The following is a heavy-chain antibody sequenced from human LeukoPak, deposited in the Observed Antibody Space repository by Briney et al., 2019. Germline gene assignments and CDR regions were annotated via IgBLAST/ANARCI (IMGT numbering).Heavy chain of an antibody. CDR3: ASRLRGLLLGEYHYFDY. J-gene: IGHJ4*02. V-gene: IGHV4-4*07. D-gene: IGHD3-22*01. Sequence: SETLSLTCTVSGGSISSYYWSWIRQPAGKGLEWIGSIYHSGSTYYNPSLKSRVTISVDTSKNQFSLKLSSVTAADTAVYYCASRLRGLLLGEYHYFDYWGQGTLVTVSS. CDR1: GGSISSYY. CDR2: IYHSGST.